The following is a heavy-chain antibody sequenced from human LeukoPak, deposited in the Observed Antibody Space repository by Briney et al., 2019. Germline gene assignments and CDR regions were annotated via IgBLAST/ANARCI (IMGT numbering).Heavy chain of an antibody. D-gene: IGHD4-4*01. Sequence: GGSLGLSCTASGFMFSDYWMSWVRQAPGKGPEWVANINPAGSQQYSVDSLKGRSTVSRDNAKKSFYLQMNYLRAEDTAVYYCVKWGPYCSTHYCPALESWGQGTLVTVSS. J-gene: IGHJ4*02. V-gene: IGHV3-7*01. CDR2: INPAGSQQ. CDR3: VKWGPYCSTHYCPALES. CDR1: GFMFSDYW.